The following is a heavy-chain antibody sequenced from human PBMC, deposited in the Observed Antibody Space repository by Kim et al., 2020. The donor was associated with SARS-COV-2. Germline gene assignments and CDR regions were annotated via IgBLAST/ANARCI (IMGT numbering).Heavy chain of an antibody. D-gene: IGHD3-10*01. J-gene: IGHJ4*02. Sequence: SETLSLTCTVSGGSISSGGYYWSWIRQHPGKGLEWIGYIYYSGSTYYNPSLKRRVTISVDTSKNQFSLKLSSVTAADTAVYYCARATEGSGSLEGELVVYFDYWGQGTLVTVSS. V-gene: IGHV4-31*03. CDR2: IYYSGST. CDR3: ARATEGSGSLEGELVVYFDY. CDR1: GGSISSGGYY.